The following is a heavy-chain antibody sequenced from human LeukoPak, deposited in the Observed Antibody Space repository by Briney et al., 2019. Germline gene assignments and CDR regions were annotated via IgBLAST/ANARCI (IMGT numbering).Heavy chain of an antibody. CDR3: AKATGYLL. CDR2: IYYSGST. Sequence: PSETLSLTCTVAGVSISSYYWSWIRQPPGKGLEWIGFIYYSGSTNYNPSLKSRVTISGDTSKNQFSLNLSSVTAADTAVYYCAKATGYLLWGQGTLVIVSS. V-gene: IGHV4-59*01. D-gene: IGHD1-14*01. J-gene: IGHJ4*02. CDR1: GVSISSYY.